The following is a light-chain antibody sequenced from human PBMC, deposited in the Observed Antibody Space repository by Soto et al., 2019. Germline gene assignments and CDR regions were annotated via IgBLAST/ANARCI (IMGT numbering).Light chain of an antibody. J-gene: IGLJ1*01. V-gene: IGLV2-14*01. Sequence: QSVLTQPASVSASPGQSITISCTGTSSDVGGYNYVSWYQQHPGKAPKLMIYEVSNRPSGVSTRFSGSKSGNTASLTISGLQAEDEADYYCSSYTSSSTLVFGTGTKVTVL. CDR2: EVS. CDR3: SSYTSSSTLV. CDR1: SSDVGGYNY.